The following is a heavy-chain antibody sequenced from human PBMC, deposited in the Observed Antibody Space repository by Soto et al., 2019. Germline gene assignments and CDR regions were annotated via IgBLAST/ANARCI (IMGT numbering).Heavy chain of an antibody. D-gene: IGHD4-4*01. J-gene: IGHJ4*02. CDR2: ISGSGSYT. CDR3: AREGINNYNEYYFDS. CDR1: GFTFSSYS. Sequence: GGSLRLSCAASGFTFSSYSLNWVRQAPGKGLEWVSSISGSGSYTHYADFLRGRFTISRDNAKTSLYLQMNSLRAEDTAVYYCAREGINNYNEYYFDSWGQGTVVTVSS. V-gene: IGHV3-21*01.